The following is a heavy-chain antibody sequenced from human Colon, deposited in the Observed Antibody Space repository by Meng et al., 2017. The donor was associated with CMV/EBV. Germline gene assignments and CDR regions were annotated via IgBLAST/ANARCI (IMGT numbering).Heavy chain of an antibody. CDR1: RCRFSCFW. J-gene: IGHJ4*03. CDR2: IQADESET. CDR3: VRGHYDGA. Sequence: SLGRPCTASRCRFSCFWMNWRRQAPGEGLEWVANIQADESETYYPDSVKGRFIISRDNAKNSLFLQMNSLRVEDTAVYFCVRGHYDGAWGHGTLVTVSS. V-gene: IGHV3-7*04. D-gene: IGHD3-16*01.